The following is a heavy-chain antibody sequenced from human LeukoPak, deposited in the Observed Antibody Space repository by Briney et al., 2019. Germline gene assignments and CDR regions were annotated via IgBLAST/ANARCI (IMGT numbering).Heavy chain of an antibody. CDR1: GGSISSYY. V-gene: IGHV4-4*07. D-gene: IGHD1-26*01. CDR3: ASYTSSGSYFDY. CDR2: IYTSGST. J-gene: IGHJ4*02. Sequence: SETLSLTCTVSGGSISSYYWTWIRQPAGKGLEWIGRIYTSGSTYYNPSLESRVTLSVDKSKNQSSLKLTSVTAADTAVYYCASYTSSGSYFDYWGQGTLVTVSS.